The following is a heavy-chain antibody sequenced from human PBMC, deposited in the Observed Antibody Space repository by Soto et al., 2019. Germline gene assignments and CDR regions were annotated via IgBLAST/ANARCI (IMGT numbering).Heavy chain of an antibody. Sequence: SETLXLTFTLSGRSISSRYYYWSWIRHPPGKGLEWIGYIHYSRSTYYNPSLKSRVTISVDTSKNQFSLKLSSVTAADTAVYYCARDRALHYYDSSGYSGIFDYWGQGTLVTVSS. D-gene: IGHD3-22*01. CDR1: GRSISSRYYY. CDR2: IHYSRST. CDR3: ARDRALHYYDSSGYSGIFDY. V-gene: IGHV4-30-4*01. J-gene: IGHJ4*02.